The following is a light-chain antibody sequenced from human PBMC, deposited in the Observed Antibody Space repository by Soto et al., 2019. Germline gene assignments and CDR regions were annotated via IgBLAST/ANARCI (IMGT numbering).Light chain of an antibody. CDR2: DAS. CDR1: QSVSSY. CDR3: QQRSNWMYT. J-gene: IGKJ2*01. V-gene: IGKV3-11*01. Sequence: EIVLTQSPATLSLSPGERATLSCRASQSVSSYLAWYQQRPGQAPRLLIYDASKRATGIPTRFSGSGSWTDFTLTISSLEPEDFAVYYCQQRSNWMYTFGQGTKLEIK.